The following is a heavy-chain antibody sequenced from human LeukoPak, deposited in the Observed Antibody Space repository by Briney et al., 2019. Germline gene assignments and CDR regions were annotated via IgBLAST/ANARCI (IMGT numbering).Heavy chain of an antibody. J-gene: IGHJ3*02. D-gene: IGHD3-10*01. Sequence: SETLSLTCTVSGGSISSYYWSWIRQPPGKGLEWIGYIYYSGSTNYNPSLKSRVTISVDTSKNQFSLKLSSVTAADTAVYYCARRAGSGSYTFDIWGQGTMVTVSS. CDR3: ARRAGSGSYTFDI. CDR1: GGSISSYY. CDR2: IYYSGST. V-gene: IGHV4-59*01.